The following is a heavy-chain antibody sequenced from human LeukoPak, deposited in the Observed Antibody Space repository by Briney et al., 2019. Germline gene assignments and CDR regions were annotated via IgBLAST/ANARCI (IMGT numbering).Heavy chain of an antibody. J-gene: IGHJ3*01. CDR3: AKGKVNHDGALDA. CDR2: VSGNGGST. Sequence: GGSLRLSCAASGFTFNTYAMSWVRQAPGKELEWVSTVSGNGGSTYYADSVKGRFTISRDNSKKTLYLQMNSLRAEDTAVYYCAKGKVNHDGALDAWGQGTLVTVSS. D-gene: IGHD2-21*01. CDR1: GFTFNTYA. V-gene: IGHV3-23*01.